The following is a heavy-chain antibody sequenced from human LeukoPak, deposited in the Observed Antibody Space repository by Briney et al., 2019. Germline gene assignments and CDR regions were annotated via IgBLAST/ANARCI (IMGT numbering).Heavy chain of an antibody. J-gene: IGHJ4*02. CDR2: IWYDGSNK. D-gene: IGHD2-15*01. CDR3: ARGLVVVAATQLLD. CDR1: GFTFSSYG. V-gene: IGHV3-33*01. Sequence: GGSLRLSCAASGFTFSSYGMHWVRQAPGKGLEWVAVIWYDGSNKYYADSVKGRFTISRDNSKNTLYLQMNSLRAEDTAVYYCARGLVVVAATQLLDWGQGTLVTVSS.